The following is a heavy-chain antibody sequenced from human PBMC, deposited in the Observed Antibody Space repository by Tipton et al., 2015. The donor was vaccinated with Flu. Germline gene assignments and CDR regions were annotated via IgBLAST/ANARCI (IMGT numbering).Heavy chain of an antibody. Sequence: LRLSCAASGFTVSSNYMSWVRQAPGKGLEWVSVIYSDGSTYYIDSVKGRFTISRDNSKNMLSLEMNSLRAEDTAVYYCARGQGANPWGQGTLVTVSS. V-gene: IGHV3-53*01. CDR2: IYSDGST. CDR1: GFTVSSNY. J-gene: IGHJ5*02. CDR3: ARGQGANP.